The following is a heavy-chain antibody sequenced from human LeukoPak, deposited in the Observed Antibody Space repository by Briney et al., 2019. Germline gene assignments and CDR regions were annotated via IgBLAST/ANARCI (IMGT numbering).Heavy chain of an antibody. Sequence: GGSLRLSCAASGFTFSSSNMNWVRQAPGKGLEWVSYISSSSRTTYYADSVKGRFTISRNNAKNSLYLQMNSLRAEDTAVYYCARDPYSSDYYGMDVWGQGTTVTVSS. CDR2: ISSSSRTT. CDR1: GFTFSSSN. V-gene: IGHV3-48*01. CDR3: ARDPYSSDYYGMDV. J-gene: IGHJ6*02. D-gene: IGHD5-18*01.